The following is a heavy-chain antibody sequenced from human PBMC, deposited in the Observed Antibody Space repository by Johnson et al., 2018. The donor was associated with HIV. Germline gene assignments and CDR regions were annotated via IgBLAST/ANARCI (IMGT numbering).Heavy chain of an antibody. J-gene: IGHJ3*02. CDR3: ASFGLAVAADAFDI. V-gene: IGHV3-9*01. Sequence: VQLVESGGGLVQPGGSLRLSCAASGFTFDDYAMHWVRQAPGKGLEWVSGISWNSGSIGYADSVKGRFTISRDNAKNSLYLQMNSLRAEDTAVYYCASFGLAVAADAFDIWGQGTMVTVSS. D-gene: IGHD6-19*01. CDR2: ISWNSGSI. CDR1: GFTFDDYA.